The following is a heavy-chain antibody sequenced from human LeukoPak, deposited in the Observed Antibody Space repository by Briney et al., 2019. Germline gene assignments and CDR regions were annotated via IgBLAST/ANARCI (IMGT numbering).Heavy chain of an antibody. Sequence: ASVKVSCKASGYSFTTYDINWVRQATGQGLEWMGWMNPDTGDTGYAQKFRGRVTMTRSTSINTAYMELSSLTSDDTAMYYCARGPRESGSSDYWGQGTLVTVSS. CDR1: GYSFTTYD. V-gene: IGHV1-8*02. CDR3: ARGPRESGSSDY. CDR2: MNPDTGDT. J-gene: IGHJ4*02. D-gene: IGHD6-13*01.